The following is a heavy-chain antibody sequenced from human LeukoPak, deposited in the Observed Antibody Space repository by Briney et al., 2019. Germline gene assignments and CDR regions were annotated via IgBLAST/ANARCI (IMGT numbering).Heavy chain of an antibody. J-gene: IGHJ6*02. CDR1: GFTFDDYA. V-gene: IGHV3-9*01. CDR2: ISWNSGSI. CDR3: AKGPGAYYYYYGMDV. Sequence: GGSLRLSCAASGFTFDDYAMHWARQAPGEGLEWVSGISWNSGSIGYADSVKGRFTISRDNAKNSLYLQMNSLRAEDTALYYCAKGPGAYYYYYGMDVWGQGTTVTVSS.